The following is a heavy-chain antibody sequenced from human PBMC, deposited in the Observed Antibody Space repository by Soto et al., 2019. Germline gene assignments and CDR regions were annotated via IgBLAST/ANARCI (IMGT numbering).Heavy chain of an antibody. J-gene: IGHJ4*02. CDR3: ARRRAVYYDFWSGYYPFDY. D-gene: IGHD3-3*01. CDR2: IYYSGST. CDR1: GGSISSSSYY. Sequence: SETLSLTCTVSGGSISSSSYYWGWIRQPPGKGLEWIGSIYYSGSTYYNPSLKSRVTISVDTSKNQFSLKLSSVTAADTAVYYCARRRAVYYDFWSGYYPFDYWGQGTLVTVSS. V-gene: IGHV4-39*01.